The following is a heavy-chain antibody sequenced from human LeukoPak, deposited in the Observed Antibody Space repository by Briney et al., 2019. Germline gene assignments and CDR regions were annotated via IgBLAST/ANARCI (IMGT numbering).Heavy chain of an antibody. V-gene: IGHV4-34*01. Sequence: SETLSLTCAVYGGSFSGYHWTWIRQPPGKGLEWIGDINHSGTTNYNPSLKSRVTISVDTPKKQFSLKLSSVTAADTAIYYCLKGAVQLSVVWSDPWGQGTLVTDSS. J-gene: IGHJ5*02. CDR3: LKGAVQLSVVWSDP. D-gene: IGHD3-16*02. CDR1: GGSFSGYH. CDR2: INHSGTT.